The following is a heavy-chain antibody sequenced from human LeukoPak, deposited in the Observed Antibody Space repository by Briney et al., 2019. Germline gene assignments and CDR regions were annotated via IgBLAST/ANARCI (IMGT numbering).Heavy chain of an antibody. Sequence: NPSETLSLTSTVSGGSISSGGYYWSWIRQHPGKGLEWIGYIYYSGSTYYNPSLKSRVTISVDTSKNQFSLKLSSVTAADTAVYYCARVDYGDYRFDYWGQGTLVTVSS. V-gene: IGHV4-31*03. CDR3: ARVDYGDYRFDY. J-gene: IGHJ4*02. CDR1: GGSISSGGYY. D-gene: IGHD4-17*01. CDR2: IYYSGST.